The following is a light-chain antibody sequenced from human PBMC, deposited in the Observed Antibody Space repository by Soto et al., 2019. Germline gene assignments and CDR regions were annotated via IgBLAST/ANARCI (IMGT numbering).Light chain of an antibody. V-gene: IGKV1-39*01. CDR3: LHIYSTPYT. CDR2: AAS. J-gene: IGKJ2*01. Sequence: DIQMTQSPSSLSASVGDRVIITCRASQSISSYLNWYQQRPGKAPKLLISAASSLQSGVPSRFSGSGSGTDFTLTISSLQPEDFATYCCLHIYSTPYTFGQGTKLEIK. CDR1: QSISSY.